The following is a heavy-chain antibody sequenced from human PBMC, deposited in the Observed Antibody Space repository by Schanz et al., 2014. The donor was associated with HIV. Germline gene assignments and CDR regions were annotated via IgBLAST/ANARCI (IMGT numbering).Heavy chain of an antibody. D-gene: IGHD1-26*01. Sequence: QVQLVESGGGVVQPGRSLRLSCVASGFSLSNYGMHWVRQAPGKGLEWVAAISKDGSDKYYTDSVKGRFTISRDNSNNTLYLQMNSLRAENTAVYYCAKIISGSPYYYYGLDVWGLGTTVTVSS. CDR1: GFSLSNYG. CDR3: AKIISGSPYYYYGLDV. V-gene: IGHV3-30*18. J-gene: IGHJ6*02. CDR2: ISKDGSDK.